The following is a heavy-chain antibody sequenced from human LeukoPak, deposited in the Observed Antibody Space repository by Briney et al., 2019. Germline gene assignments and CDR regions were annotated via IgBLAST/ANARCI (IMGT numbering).Heavy chain of an antibody. V-gene: IGHV1-18*01. Sequence: ASVKVSCKASGYTFTSYGISWVRQAPGQGLEWMGWISAYDGNTNYAQKLQGRVTMTTDTSTSTAYMELRSLRSDDTAVYYCASFDDSSGYSYYFDYWGQGTLVTVTS. CDR3: ASFDDSSGYSYYFDY. J-gene: IGHJ4*02. CDR1: GYTFTSYG. D-gene: IGHD3-22*01. CDR2: ISAYDGNT.